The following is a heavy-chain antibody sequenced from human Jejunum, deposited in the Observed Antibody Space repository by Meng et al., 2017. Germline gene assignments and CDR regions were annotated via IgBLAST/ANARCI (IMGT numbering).Heavy chain of an antibody. CDR2: IQYIGSA. V-gene: IGHV4-30-4*01. CDR1: GGSISSDDYY. D-gene: IGHD3-22*01. J-gene: IGHJ4*02. CDR3: ARERWEDYESRGFDS. Sequence: QVQLQESGPGLVKPSQTLSLTCTVSGGSISSDDYYWSWLRQPPGKGLEWIGYIQYIGSAFYHPALKSRATVSVDTSKNQFSLELKSVTAADTALYYCARERWEDYESRGFDSWGQGTLVTVSS.